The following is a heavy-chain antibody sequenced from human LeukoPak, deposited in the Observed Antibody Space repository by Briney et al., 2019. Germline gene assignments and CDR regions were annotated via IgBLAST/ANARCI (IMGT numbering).Heavy chain of an antibody. D-gene: IGHD6-13*01. Sequence: GGSQRLSCAASGFRFGSHAVHWVRQAPGKGLEWLAQIWYDGSNKYYVDSVKGRFTTSRDNSKNTVYLQMNSLRAEDTAVYFCARDGQQLAPYAMDVWGQGTTVTVSS. CDR1: GFRFGSHA. V-gene: IGHV3-33*01. CDR3: ARDGQQLAPYAMDV. CDR2: IWYDGSNK. J-gene: IGHJ6*02.